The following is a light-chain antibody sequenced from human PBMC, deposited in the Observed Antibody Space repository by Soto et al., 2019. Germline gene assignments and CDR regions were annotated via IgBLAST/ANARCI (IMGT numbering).Light chain of an antibody. Sequence: EIVLTQSPGTLSLSPGERATLSCTASPSASSKYLGWYQQMPGQAPRLLIHGESSKAAGIPDRFSGSGSGTDFTLTISRLEPEDFAVYYCQQSGSSPYTFGQGTKLEI. J-gene: IGKJ2*01. CDR1: PSASSKY. CDR3: QQSGSSPYT. V-gene: IGKV3-20*01. CDR2: GES.